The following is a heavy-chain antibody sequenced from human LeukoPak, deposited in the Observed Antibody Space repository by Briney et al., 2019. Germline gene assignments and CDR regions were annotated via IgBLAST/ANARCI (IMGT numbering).Heavy chain of an antibody. CDR3: VRSGWQGNWFDS. D-gene: IGHD6-19*01. CDR1: GYSLATYG. Sequence: GESLKISGKVFGYSLATYGIGWVRQLPGKGREGMPIIYPGDSDMRYSPSFEGQVTISADKSISTAFLQWSSLKASDTAMYYCVRSGWQGNWFDSWGQGTLVTVSS. CDR2: IYPGDSDM. J-gene: IGHJ5*01. V-gene: IGHV5-51*01.